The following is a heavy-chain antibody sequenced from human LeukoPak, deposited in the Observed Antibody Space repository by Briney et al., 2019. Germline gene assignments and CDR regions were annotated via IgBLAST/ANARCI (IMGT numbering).Heavy chain of an antibody. Sequence: ASMKVSCKASGYTFTGYYMHWVRQAPGQGLEWMGWINPNSGGTNYAQKFQGRVTMTRDTSISTAYMELSRLRSDDTAVYYCARDVVTGVDDALEIWGQGTMVTVSS. D-gene: IGHD2-21*02. CDR3: ARDVVTGVDDALEI. V-gene: IGHV1-2*02. J-gene: IGHJ3*02. CDR1: GYTFTGYY. CDR2: INPNSGGT.